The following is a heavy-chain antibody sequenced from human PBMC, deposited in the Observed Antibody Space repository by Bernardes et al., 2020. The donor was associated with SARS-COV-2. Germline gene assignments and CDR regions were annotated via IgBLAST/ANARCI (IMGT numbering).Heavy chain of an antibody. V-gene: IGHV3-23*01. CDR1: GFTFNNYA. J-gene: IGHJ5*02. CDR3: AKDVGLIAVLPAAVPWFDP. CDR2: ISGSADST. Sequence: GGSLRLSCAASGFTFNNYAMTWVRQAPGKGLEWVSAISGSADSTYYADSVRGRFTISRDNSMNTLFLQMNSLRAEDTAVYYCAKDVGLIAVLPAAVPWFDPGGQGTLVTVS. D-gene: IGHD2-2*01.